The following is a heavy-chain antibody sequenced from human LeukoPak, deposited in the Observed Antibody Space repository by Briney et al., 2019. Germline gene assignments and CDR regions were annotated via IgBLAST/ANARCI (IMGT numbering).Heavy chain of an antibody. Sequence: PSETLSLTCTVSGGSISSSSYYWGWIRQPPGKGLEWIGSIYYSGSTYYNPSLKSRVTISVDTSKNQFSLKLSSVTAADTAVYYCASPDYYDSSGYYPPFGYWGQGTLVTVSS. CDR3: ASPDYYDSSGYYPPFGY. CDR2: IYYSGST. J-gene: IGHJ4*02. D-gene: IGHD3-22*01. CDR1: GGSISSSSYY. V-gene: IGHV4-39*07.